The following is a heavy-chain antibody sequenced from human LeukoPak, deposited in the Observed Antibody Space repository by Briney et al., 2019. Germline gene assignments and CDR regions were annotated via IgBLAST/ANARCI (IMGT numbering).Heavy chain of an antibody. CDR1: GGSISSYY. Sequence: SETLSLTCTVSGGSISSYYWSWIRQPPGKGLEWIGYIYYSGSTNYNPSLKSRVTISVDTSKNQFSLKLSSVTAADTAVYYCARAVVGATVYYYYYMDVWGKGTTVTISS. V-gene: IGHV4-59*01. J-gene: IGHJ6*03. CDR2: IYYSGST. CDR3: ARAVVGATVYYYYYMDV. D-gene: IGHD1-26*01.